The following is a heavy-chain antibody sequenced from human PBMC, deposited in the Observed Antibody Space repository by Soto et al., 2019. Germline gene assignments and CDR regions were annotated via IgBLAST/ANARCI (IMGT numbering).Heavy chain of an antibody. CDR3: ASEIDATTVTSIDY. V-gene: IGHV1-3*01. CDR1: GYTFSGSV. D-gene: IGHD4-17*01. J-gene: IGHJ4*02. Sequence: QVQLVQSGAEVKKPGASVKVSCKASGYTFSGSVMHWVRQAPGQRLEWMGWINAGNGNTIYSQKFQGRVTITRDTSARTAYMELMSLRSEDTAVYFCASEIDATTVTSIDYWGQGTLVTVSS. CDR2: INAGNGNT.